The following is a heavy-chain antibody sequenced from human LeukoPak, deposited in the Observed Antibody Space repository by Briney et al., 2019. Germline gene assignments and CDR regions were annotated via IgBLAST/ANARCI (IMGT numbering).Heavy chain of an antibody. CDR3: AKLFSAVSTKFEY. CDR1: AFTISSSA. CDR2: ISGSGYST. J-gene: IGHJ4*02. D-gene: IGHD5/OR15-5a*01. V-gene: IGHV3-23*01. Sequence: GGSLTPSLAALAFTISSSAMSWVRPTPDKVMEWVSAISGSGYSTYYADSVKGLFTISRKNSKNTLHLQMNSLRAEDTAIYYCAKLFSAVSTKFEYWGQGTQVTVSS.